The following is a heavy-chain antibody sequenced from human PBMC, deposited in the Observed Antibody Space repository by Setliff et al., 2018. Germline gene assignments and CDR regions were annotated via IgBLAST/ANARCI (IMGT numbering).Heavy chain of an antibody. D-gene: IGHD1-26*01. V-gene: IGHV4-61*09. CDR1: GASVSSGSYY. Sequence: SETLSLTCTVSGASVSSGSYYWAWIRQPAGKGLEWIGHIYTRGSTNYNPSLKSRVTLSVDTSKNQFSLKVSSVTAADTAVYYCARAPPNRYSGSYEYFYMDVWGKGTTVTVSS. CDR3: ARAPPNRYSGSYEYFYMDV. CDR2: IYTRGST. J-gene: IGHJ6*03.